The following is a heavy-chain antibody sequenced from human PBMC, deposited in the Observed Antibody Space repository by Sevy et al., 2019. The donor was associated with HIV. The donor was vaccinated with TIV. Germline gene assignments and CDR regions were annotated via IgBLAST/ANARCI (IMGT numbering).Heavy chain of an antibody. CDR2: ISYDGTNK. CDR1: GISFNKYG. D-gene: IGHD1-26*01. V-gene: IGHV3-30*18. Sequence: GGSLRLSCAASGISFNKYGMHWVRRAPGKGLEWLAVISYDGTNKYYADSVKGRFTISRDDSKNTLYLQMNSLRVEDTAVYYCAQVGGSKWELFEFYAMHVWGQGTTVTVSS. J-gene: IGHJ6*02. CDR3: AQVGGSKWELFEFYAMHV.